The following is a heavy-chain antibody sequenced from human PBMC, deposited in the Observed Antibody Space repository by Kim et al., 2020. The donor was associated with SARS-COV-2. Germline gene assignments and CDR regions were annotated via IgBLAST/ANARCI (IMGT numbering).Heavy chain of an antibody. CDR3: ARWAMTGYYDY. CDR2: IYYSGST. J-gene: IGHJ4*02. D-gene: IGHD3-9*01. CDR1: GGSISSYY. Sequence: SETLSLTCTVSGGSISSYYWSWIRQPPGKGLEWIGYIYYSGSTNYNPSLKSRVTISVDTSKNQFSLKLSSVTAADTAVYYCARWAMTGYYDYWGQGTLVTVSS. V-gene: IGHV4-59*01.